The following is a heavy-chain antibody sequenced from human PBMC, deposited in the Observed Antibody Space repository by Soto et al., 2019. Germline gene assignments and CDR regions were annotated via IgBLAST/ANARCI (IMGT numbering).Heavy chain of an antibody. CDR1: GGSISSYY. J-gene: IGHJ3*02. Sequence: SETLSLTCTVSGGSISSYYWSWIRQPPGKGLEWIGYIYYSGSTNYNPSLKSRVTISVDTSKNQFSLKLSSVTAADTAVYYCARGEAYYYDSSGYDAFDIWGQGTMVTVSS. CDR2: IYYSGST. V-gene: IGHV4-59*01. D-gene: IGHD3-22*01. CDR3: ARGEAYYYDSSGYDAFDI.